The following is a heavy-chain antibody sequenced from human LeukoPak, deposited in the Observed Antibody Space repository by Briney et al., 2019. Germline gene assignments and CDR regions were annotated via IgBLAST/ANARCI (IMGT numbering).Heavy chain of an antibody. CDR1: RFTFSDYY. Sequence: GGSLRLSCVASRFTFSDYYMSWIRQAPGKGLEWVAVISYDGSNKYYADSVKGRFTISRDNSKNTLYLQMNSLRAEDTAVYYCARVMGGGWIAAAGYWGQGTLVTVSS. CDR2: ISYDGSNK. D-gene: IGHD6-13*01. V-gene: IGHV3-30*03. CDR3: ARVMGGGWIAAAGY. J-gene: IGHJ4*02.